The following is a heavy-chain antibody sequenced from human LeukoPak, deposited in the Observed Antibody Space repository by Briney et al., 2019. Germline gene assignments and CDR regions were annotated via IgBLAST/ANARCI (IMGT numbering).Heavy chain of an antibody. V-gene: IGHV3-33*07. Sequence: PGVSLSLSCAASGLSFRRYGMYWVRQAPGRGLEWVAVIWNDGSKQYYADSVKGRFTISRDNSKNTLHLKMNSLRADDTAVYYCAGDTENWSVEQWGQGTLVTVSS. CDR3: AGDTENWSVEQ. J-gene: IGHJ4*02. D-gene: IGHD1-1*01. CDR2: IWNDGSKQ. CDR1: GLSFRRYG.